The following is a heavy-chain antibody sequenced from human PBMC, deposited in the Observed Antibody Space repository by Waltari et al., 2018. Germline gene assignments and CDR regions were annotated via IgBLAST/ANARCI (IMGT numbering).Heavy chain of an antibody. V-gene: IGHV3-23*01. CDR2: ISGSGGST. J-gene: IGHJ6*02. D-gene: IGHD3-10*01. CDR3: AKDEGKVNYYGMDV. Sequence: EVQLLESGGGLVQPGGSLRLSCAASGFTFSSDAMSWVRQAPGKGLEWVSAISGSGGSTYYADSVRGRFTISRDNSKNTLYRQRNSLRAEDTAVYYCAKDEGKVNYYGMDVWGQGTTVTVSS. CDR1: GFTFSSDA.